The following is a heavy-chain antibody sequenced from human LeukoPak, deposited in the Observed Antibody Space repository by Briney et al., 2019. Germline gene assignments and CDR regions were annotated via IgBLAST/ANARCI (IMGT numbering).Heavy chain of an antibody. Sequence: ASVKVPCKASGYTFTSYYMHWVRQAPGQGLEWMGIINPSGGSTSYAQKFQGRVTMTRDTSTSTVYMELSSLRSEDTAVYYCARWGDIVVVPVLYGMDVWGQGTTVTVSS. J-gene: IGHJ6*02. CDR2: INPSGGST. CDR1: GYTFTSYY. CDR3: ARWGDIVVVPVLYGMDV. D-gene: IGHD2-2*01. V-gene: IGHV1-46*01.